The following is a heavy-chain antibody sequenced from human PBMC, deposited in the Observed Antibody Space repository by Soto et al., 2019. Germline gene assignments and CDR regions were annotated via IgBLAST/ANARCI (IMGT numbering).Heavy chain of an antibody. Sequence: RASVKVSCKASGGTFSSYAISWVRQAPGQGLEWMGGIIPIFGTANYAQKFQGRVTITADESTSTAYMELSSLRSEDTAVYYCAKTRSGYSSSWYRHYYYYYGMDVWGQGTTVTVSS. V-gene: IGHV1-69*13. CDR1: GGTFSSYA. CDR2: IIPIFGTA. D-gene: IGHD6-13*01. J-gene: IGHJ6*02. CDR3: AKTRSGYSSSWYRHYYYYYGMDV.